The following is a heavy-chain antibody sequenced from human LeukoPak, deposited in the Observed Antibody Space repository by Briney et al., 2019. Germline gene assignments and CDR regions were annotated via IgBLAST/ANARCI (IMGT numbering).Heavy chain of an antibody. V-gene: IGHV1-2*02. D-gene: IGHD6-19*01. J-gene: IGHJ1*01. Sequence: ASVKVSCKASGYTFTGYYMHWVRQAPGQGLEWMGWINPNSGGTNYAQKFQGRVTMTRDTSISTAYMELSRLRSDDTAVYYCASCSSGWYSSEYFQHWGQGTLVTVSS. CDR2: INPNSGGT. CDR3: ASCSSGWYSSEYFQH. CDR1: GYTFTGYY.